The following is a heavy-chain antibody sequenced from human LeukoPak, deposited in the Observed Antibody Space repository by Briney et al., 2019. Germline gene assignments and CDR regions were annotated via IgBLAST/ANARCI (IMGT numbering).Heavy chain of an antibody. Sequence: PSETLSLTCAVYGGSFSGYYWSWIRQPPGKGLGWIGEINHSGSTNYNPSLKSRVTISVDTSKNQFSLKLSSVTAADTAVYYCARRLGYYDFWSGSNWFDPWGQGTLVTVSS. V-gene: IGHV4-34*01. CDR1: GGSFSGYY. D-gene: IGHD3-3*01. CDR3: ARRLGYYDFWSGSNWFDP. CDR2: INHSGST. J-gene: IGHJ5*02.